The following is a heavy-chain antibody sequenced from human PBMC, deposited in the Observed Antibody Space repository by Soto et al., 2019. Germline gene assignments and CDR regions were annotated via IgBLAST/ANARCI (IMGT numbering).Heavy chain of an antibody. CDR3: AKDRVAVVPDYFDY. CDR2: ISGTGGST. CDR1: GFTFSSYT. V-gene: IGHV3-23*01. Sequence: XXSLILSYAASGFTFSSYTMSWVPQAPGKGLEWVSAISGTGGSTYYADSVKGRFTISRDNSKNTLYLQMNSLRVEDTAVYYCAKDRVAVVPDYFDYWGQGTLVTVSS. D-gene: IGHD2-15*01. J-gene: IGHJ4*02.